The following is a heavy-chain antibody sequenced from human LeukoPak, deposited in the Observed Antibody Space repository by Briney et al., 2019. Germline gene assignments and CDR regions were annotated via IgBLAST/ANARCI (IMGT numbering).Heavy chain of an antibody. V-gene: IGHV3-33*01. CDR1: GFTFSSYG. Sequence: GGSLRLSCAASGFTFSSYGMHWVRQASGKGLEWVAVIWYDGSNKYYADSVKGRFTISRDNSKNTLYLQMNSLRAEDTAVYYCARERGATGHNWFDPWGQGTLVTVSS. J-gene: IGHJ5*02. CDR2: IWYDGSNK. CDR3: ARERGATGHNWFDP.